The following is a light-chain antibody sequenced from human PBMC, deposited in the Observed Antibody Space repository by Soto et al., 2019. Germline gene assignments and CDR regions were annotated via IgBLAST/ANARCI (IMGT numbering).Light chain of an antibody. CDR2: DVN. CDR1: RSDVGSYNL. CDR3: CSYAGSSTVI. J-gene: IGLJ2*01. Sequence: ALTQPASVSGSPGQSITISCTGSRSDVGSYNLVSWYQHHPGKAPKLMIYDVNKRPSGVSNRFSGSKSGNTASLTISGLQPEDEADYYCCSYAGSSTVIFVGGTKLTVL. V-gene: IGLV2-23*02.